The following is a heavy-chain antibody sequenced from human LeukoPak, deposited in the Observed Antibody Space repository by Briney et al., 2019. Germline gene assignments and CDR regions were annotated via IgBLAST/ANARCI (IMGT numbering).Heavy chain of an antibody. CDR1: GGSFSGYY. V-gene: IGHV4-34*01. J-gene: IGHJ4*02. CDR3: ARWRGGYAYSNGHKFYY. D-gene: IGHD6-19*01. Sequence: SETLSLTCAVYGGSFSGYYWSWIRQPPGKGLEWIGEINHSGSTNYNPSLKSRVSISVDTSKNQFSLKLSSVTAADTAVYYCARWRGGYAYSNGHKFYYWGQGTPVTVSS. CDR2: INHSGST.